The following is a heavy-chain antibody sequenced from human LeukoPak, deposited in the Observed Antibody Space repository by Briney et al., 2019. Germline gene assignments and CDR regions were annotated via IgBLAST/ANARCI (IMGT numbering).Heavy chain of an antibody. CDR1: GFSLSTRGMC. D-gene: IGHD4-17*01. V-gene: IGHV2-70*11. CDR3: ARMLYGMPCYFDS. Sequence: SGPALVKPTQTLTLTCTFSGFSLSTRGMCMSWIRQPPGKALEWLARIDWDDDKYYSTSLKTRLTISKDTSKNQVVLTMTNMDPVDTATYYCARMLYGMPCYFDSWGQGTLVTVSS. J-gene: IGHJ4*02. CDR2: IDWDDDK.